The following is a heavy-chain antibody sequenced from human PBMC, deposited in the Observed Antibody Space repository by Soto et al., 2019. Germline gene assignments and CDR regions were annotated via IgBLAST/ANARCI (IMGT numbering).Heavy chain of an antibody. J-gene: IGHJ4*01. D-gene: IGHD3-22*01. V-gene: IGHV5-10-1*01. CDR1: GYNFTNFW. CDR2: IDPRDSET. Sequence: GESLKISCEGSGYNFTNFWIHWVRQLPGKGLEWMGRIDPRDSETNYSPSFQGHVTISTAKSVTTAYLQWSSLKASDTALYYCARREYSYSRGSFDYWGHGTLVTVSS. CDR3: ARREYSYSRGSFDY.